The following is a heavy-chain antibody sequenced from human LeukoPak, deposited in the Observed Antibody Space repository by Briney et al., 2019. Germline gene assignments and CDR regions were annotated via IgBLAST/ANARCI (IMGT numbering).Heavy chain of an antibody. CDR2: VDPEDGET. D-gene: IGHD2-2*01. J-gene: IGHJ3*02. CDR3: AREWPARKSRPGAFDI. V-gene: IGHV1-69-2*01. CDR1: GYTFTDYY. Sequence: ATVKISCKVSGYTFTDYYMHWVQQAPGKGLEWMGLVDPEDGETIYAEKFQGRVTITADTSTDTAYMELSSMRSEDTAVYYCAREWPARKSRPGAFDIWGQGTMVTVSS.